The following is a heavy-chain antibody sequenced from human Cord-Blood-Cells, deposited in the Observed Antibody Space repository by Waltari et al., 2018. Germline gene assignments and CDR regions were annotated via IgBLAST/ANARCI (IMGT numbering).Heavy chain of an antibody. CDR2: IYYSGST. CDR3: ARHPWGLTGDWYFDL. CDR1: GGSISSSSYY. J-gene: IGHJ2*01. D-gene: IGHD7-27*01. V-gene: IGHV4-39*01. Sequence: QLQLQESGPGLVKPSETLSLTCTVPGGSISSSSYYWGWIRQPPGKGLAWIGSIYYSGSTYYNPSLKSRVTISVDTSKNQFSLKLSSVTAADTAVYYCARHPWGLTGDWYFDLWGRGTLVTVSS.